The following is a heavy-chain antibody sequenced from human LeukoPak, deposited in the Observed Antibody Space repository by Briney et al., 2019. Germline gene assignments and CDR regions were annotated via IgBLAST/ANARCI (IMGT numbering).Heavy chain of an antibody. CDR2: IRFDGSNK. Sequence: GGSLRLSCAASRFTFSSFDMHWVRQAPGEGLEWVTFIRFDGSNKYYADSVKGRFTISRDNSKNTLYLQMSSLRPEDTAVYYCARQIGVSIDYWGQGTLVTVSS. CDR1: RFTFSSFD. D-gene: IGHD5/OR15-5a*01. J-gene: IGHJ4*02. V-gene: IGHV3-30*02. CDR3: ARQIGVSIDY.